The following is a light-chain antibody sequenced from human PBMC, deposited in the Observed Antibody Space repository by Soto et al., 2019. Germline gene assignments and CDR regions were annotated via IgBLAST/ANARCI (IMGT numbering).Light chain of an antibody. CDR2: GAS. V-gene: IGKV3-15*01. CDR1: QSVSSN. Sequence: VMTQSPATLSVSPGERATLSCRASQSVSSNLAWYQQKPGQAPRLLIYGASTRATGIPARLSGSGSGTDFTLTISSLQPEDFATYYCQQSYSTTITFGQGTRLEI. J-gene: IGKJ5*01. CDR3: QQSYSTTIT.